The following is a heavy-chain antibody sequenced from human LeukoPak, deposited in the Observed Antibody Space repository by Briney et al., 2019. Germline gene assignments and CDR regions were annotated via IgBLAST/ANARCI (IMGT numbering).Heavy chain of an antibody. CDR1: GFSVSSNY. Sequence: PGGSLRLSCAASGFSVSSNYMSWVRQAPGKGLEWVAVIYNSGTTKYADSVKGRFTISRDNAKNSLYLQMNSLRAEDTAVYYCTSVRGVTNYYYYYGMDVWGQGTTVTVSS. D-gene: IGHD3-10*01. J-gene: IGHJ6*02. CDR2: IYNSGTT. V-gene: IGHV3-53*01. CDR3: TSVRGVTNYYYYYGMDV.